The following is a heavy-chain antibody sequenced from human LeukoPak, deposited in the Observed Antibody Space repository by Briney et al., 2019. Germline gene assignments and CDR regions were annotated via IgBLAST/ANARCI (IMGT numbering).Heavy chain of an antibody. CDR2: INPNSGGT. CDR1: GYIFTDYY. CDR3: ARGYCSGGSCYGWFDP. V-gene: IGHV1-2*04. Sequence: AASVKVSCKASGYIFTDYYMHWVRQAPGQGLEWMGWINPNSGGTNYAQKFQGWVTMTRDTSISTAYMELSRLRSDDTAVYYCARGYCSGGSCYGWFDPWGQGTLVTVSS. J-gene: IGHJ5*02. D-gene: IGHD2-15*01.